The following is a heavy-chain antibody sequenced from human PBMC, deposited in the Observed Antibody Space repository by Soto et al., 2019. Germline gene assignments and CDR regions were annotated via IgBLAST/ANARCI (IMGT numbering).Heavy chain of an antibody. V-gene: IGHV3-48*01. D-gene: IGHD4-4*01. CDR2: ISSSSSTI. Sequence: GGSLRLSCAASGFTFSSYSMNWVRQAPGKGLEWVSYISSSSSTIYYADSVKGRFTISRDNAKNSLYLQMNSLRAEDTAVYYCARDTMTTVPGYYYYMDVWGKGTTVTVSS. CDR3: ARDTMTTVPGYYYYMDV. CDR1: GFTFSSYS. J-gene: IGHJ6*03.